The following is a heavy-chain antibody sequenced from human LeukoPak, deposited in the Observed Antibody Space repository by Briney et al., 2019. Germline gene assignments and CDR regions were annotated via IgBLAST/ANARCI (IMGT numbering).Heavy chain of an antibody. J-gene: IGHJ4*02. CDR3: ARASTTVPNLLDH. CDR2: TSGGGGST. Sequence: GGSLRLSCAASGFTFSSYAMSWVRQSPGKGLEWVSATSGGGGSTYYADSVEGRFTISRDNSKNTLYLQTSSLRAEDTAVHYCARASTTVPNLLDHWGRGTLVTVSS. CDR1: GFTFSSYA. V-gene: IGHV3-23*01. D-gene: IGHD4-17*01.